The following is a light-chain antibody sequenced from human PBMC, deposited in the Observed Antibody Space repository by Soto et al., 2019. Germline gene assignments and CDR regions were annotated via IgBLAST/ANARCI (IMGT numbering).Light chain of an antibody. J-gene: IGKJ2*01. CDR2: GAS. CDR1: QSVSSSY. Sequence: EIVLTQSPGTLSLSPGERATLSCRASQSVSSSYLAWYQQKPGQAPRLLIYGASSRATGIPDRFSGSGSGTDFPLTISRLEPEDFAVYYCQQYSNSLYTFGQGTKLEIK. V-gene: IGKV3-20*01. CDR3: QQYSNSLYT.